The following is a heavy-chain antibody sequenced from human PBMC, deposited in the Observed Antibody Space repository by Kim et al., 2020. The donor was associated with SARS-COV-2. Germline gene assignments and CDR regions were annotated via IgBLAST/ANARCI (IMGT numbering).Heavy chain of an antibody. Sequence: GGSLRLSCAASGFIFSGSSIYWVRQAPGKGLEWVGRIRSKARSSATTYGASVKGRFTISRDDSKNTAYLQMNSLKTEDTAVYYCAGYFGSGSTRVDPWG. CDR1: GFIFSGSS. D-gene: IGHD3-10*01. V-gene: IGHV3-73*01. CDR2: IRSKARSSAT. J-gene: IGHJ5*02. CDR3: AGYFGSGSTRVDP.